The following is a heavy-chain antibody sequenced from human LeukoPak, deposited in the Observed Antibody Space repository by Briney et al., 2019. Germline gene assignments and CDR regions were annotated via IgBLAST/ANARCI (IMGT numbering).Heavy chain of an antibody. CDR2: IYYSGST. Sequence: SETLSLTCTVSGGSISSYYWSWIRQPPGKGLEWIGYIYYSGSTNYNPSLKSRVTISVDTSKNQFSLKLSSVTAADTAVYYCARRGKYCSSTSCSNHYYFDYWGQGTLVTVSS. V-gene: IGHV4-59*08. CDR3: ARRGKYCSSTSCSNHYYFDY. J-gene: IGHJ4*02. CDR1: GGSISSYY. D-gene: IGHD2-2*01.